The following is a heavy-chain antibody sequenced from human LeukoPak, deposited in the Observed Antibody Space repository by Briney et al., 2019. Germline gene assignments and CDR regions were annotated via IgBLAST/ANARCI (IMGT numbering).Heavy chain of an antibody. CDR1: GGSLSSYY. J-gene: IGHJ4*02. V-gene: IGHV4-59*08. CDR3: ARQRNWNLDY. CDR2: NNYNGIT. Sequence: SETLSLTCTVSGGSLSSYYWSWIRQPPGKGLEWIGYNNYNGITNYNPSLRSRVTISVDTSKNQFSLKLTTVTAADTAIYCCARQRNWNLDYWGQGTLVTVSS. D-gene: IGHD1-1*01.